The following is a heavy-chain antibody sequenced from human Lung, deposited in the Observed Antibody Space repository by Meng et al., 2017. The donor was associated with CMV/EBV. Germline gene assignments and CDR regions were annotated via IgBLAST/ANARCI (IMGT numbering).Heavy chain of an antibody. D-gene: IGHD3/OR15-3a*01. Sequence: GGSLGLXCTASGFTFGDYAMSWVRQAPGKGLEWVGFIRSKAYGGTTEYAASVKGRLTISRDDSKSIAYLQMNSLKTEDTAVYYCTRGSGDWTVWHFDLWGRGXLVTVSS. J-gene: IGHJ2*01. V-gene: IGHV3-49*04. CDR2: IRSKAYGGTT. CDR1: GFTFGDYA. CDR3: TRGSGDWTVWHFDL.